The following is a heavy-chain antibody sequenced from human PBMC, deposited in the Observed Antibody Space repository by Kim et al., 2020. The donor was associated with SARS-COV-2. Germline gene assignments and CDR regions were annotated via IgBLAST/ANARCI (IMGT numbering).Heavy chain of an antibody. CDR1: GGSINNYY. D-gene: IGHD2-21*02. CDR3: ARRPGGGNLAYFDP. J-gene: IGHJ4*02. CDR2: IYSSGST. V-gene: IGHV4-59*08. Sequence: SETLSLTCTVSGGSINNYYWSWIRQPPGKGLEWIGYIYSSGSTNYNSSLKSRVTISVDTSKNQFSLKLTSVTAADTAVYYCARRPGGGNLAYFDPWGQGTLVIVSS.